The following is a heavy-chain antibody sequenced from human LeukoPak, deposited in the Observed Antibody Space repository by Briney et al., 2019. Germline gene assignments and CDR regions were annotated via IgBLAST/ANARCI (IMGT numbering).Heavy chain of an antibody. J-gene: IGHJ4*02. CDR1: GYTFTSYS. V-gene: IGHV1-18*01. D-gene: IGHD3-22*01. CDR2: ISAYNGNT. Sequence: ASVKVSCKASGYTFTSYSMNWVRQAPGQGLEWMGWISAYNGNTNYAQKLQGRVTMTTDTSTSTAYMELRSLRSDDTAVYYCARGGWAYDSSGYLGYWGQGTLVTVSS. CDR3: ARGGWAYDSSGYLGY.